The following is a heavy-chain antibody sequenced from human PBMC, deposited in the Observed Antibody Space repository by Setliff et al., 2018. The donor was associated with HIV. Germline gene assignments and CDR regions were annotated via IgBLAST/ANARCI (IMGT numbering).Heavy chain of an antibody. CDR3: ARDLRGTQSSDY. D-gene: IGHD1-1*01. V-gene: IGHV4-30-4*08. CDR2: TFNTGST. Sequence: SETLSLTCTVSGDSISSDDHYWSWIRQTPGKGLEWIGYTFNTGSTYYKSSLASRLTMSIDTSRNQFSLKLRSVTAADTAVYYCARDLRGTQSSDYWGRGTLVTVSS. J-gene: IGHJ4*02. CDR1: GDSISSDDHY.